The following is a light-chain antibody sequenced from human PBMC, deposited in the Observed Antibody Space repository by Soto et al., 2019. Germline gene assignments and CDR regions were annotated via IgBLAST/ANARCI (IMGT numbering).Light chain of an antibody. J-gene: IGLJ1*01. Sequence: QSALTQPASVSGSPGQSITISCTGTSSNVGSDNVVSWYQQYPGKAPQLMIYEAFKRPSEVSSRFSGSTSGNTASLTISGLQAEDEDEYHCCSHAGGDTYVFGTGTKLTVL. CDR2: EAF. CDR3: CSHAGGDTYV. V-gene: IGLV2-23*01. CDR1: SSNVGSDNV.